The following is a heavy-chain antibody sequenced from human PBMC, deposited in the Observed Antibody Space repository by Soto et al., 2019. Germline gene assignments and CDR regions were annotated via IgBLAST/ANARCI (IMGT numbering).Heavy chain of an antibody. J-gene: IGHJ6*02. CDR3: ARERQTYSGSYYTYGMDV. CDR1: GYTFTSYG. CDR2: ISAHSDNT. V-gene: IGHV1-18*01. Sequence: VASVKVSCKASGYTFTSYGISWVRQAPGQGLEWMGWISAHSDNTNYAQKFQGRVTMTRDTSISTAYMELSRLRSDDTAVYYCARERQTYSGSYYTYGMDVWGQGTTVTVSS. D-gene: IGHD1-26*01.